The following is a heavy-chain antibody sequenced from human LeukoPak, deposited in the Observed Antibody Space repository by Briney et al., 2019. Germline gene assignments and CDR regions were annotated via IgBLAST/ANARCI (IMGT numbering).Heavy chain of an antibody. J-gene: IGHJ4*02. CDR3: ARDIYYDSSGYYGSVY. Sequence: GGSLRLSCAASIFPFSTYWMSWVRQAPGKGLEWVANIKEDGSEKYYVDSVKGRFTISRDNAKNSLYLQMNSLRAEDTAVYYCARDIYYDSSGYYGSVYWGQGTLVTVSS. D-gene: IGHD3-22*01. CDR2: IKEDGSEK. V-gene: IGHV3-7*01. CDR1: IFPFSTYW.